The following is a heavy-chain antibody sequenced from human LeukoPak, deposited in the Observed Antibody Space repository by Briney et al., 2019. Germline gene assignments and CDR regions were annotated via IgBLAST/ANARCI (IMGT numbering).Heavy chain of an antibody. CDR3: ARGVIKRMGYYDSSGRNWVDP. V-gene: IGHV4-34*01. J-gene: IGHJ5*02. CDR2: NNQSESN. D-gene: IGHD3-22*01. CDR1: GGSFSGYY. Sequence: PSETLSLTCALYGGSFSGYYWSWLRQPPGKGLAWVGENNQSESNNYNQSLKSLVTISVDTSKNQFSLKLSSVTAADPAVYYCARGVIKRMGYYDSSGRNWVDPWGQGTLVTVSS.